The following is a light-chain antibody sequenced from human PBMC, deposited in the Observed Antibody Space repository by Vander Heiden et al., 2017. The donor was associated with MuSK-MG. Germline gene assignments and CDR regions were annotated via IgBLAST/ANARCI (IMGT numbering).Light chain of an antibody. CDR2: AAS. J-gene: IGKJ1*01. Sequence: DIQMTQSPSSVSASVGDRVTITCRASQSISSWLAWYQQKPGKAPKLLIYAASGLQSGVPSRFSGSGSGTHFTLTINSLQPEDFAIYYCLQANSFPRTFGPGTKVEIK. CDR1: QSISSW. V-gene: IGKV1-12*01. CDR3: LQANSFPRT.